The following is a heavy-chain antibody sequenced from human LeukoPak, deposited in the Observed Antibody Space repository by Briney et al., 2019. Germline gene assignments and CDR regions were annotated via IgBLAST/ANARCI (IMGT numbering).Heavy chain of an antibody. CDR1: GGSISSSSYY. D-gene: IGHD6-13*01. Sequence: PSETLSLTCTVSGGSISSSSYYWGWIRQPPGKGLEWIGSIYYSGSTYYNPSLKSRVTISVDTSKNQFSLKLSSATAADTAVYYCARLLPLVAARRGHQYYFDYWGQGTLVTVSS. V-gene: IGHV4-39*07. CDR3: ARLLPLVAARRGHQYYFDY. CDR2: IYYSGST. J-gene: IGHJ4*02.